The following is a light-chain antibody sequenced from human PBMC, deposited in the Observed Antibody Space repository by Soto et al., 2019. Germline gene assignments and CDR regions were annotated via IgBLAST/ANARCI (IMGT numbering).Light chain of an antibody. CDR1: QGISSY. CDR2: AAS. Sequence: IQLTQSPSSLSAYVGDRVTITCRASQGISSYLAWYQQKPGKAPQLLIYAASTLQSGVPSRFSGSGSGTDFTLSISSLQPEDFATYYCQQLNGYPPWTFGQGTKVEIK. J-gene: IGKJ1*01. CDR3: QQLNGYPPWT. V-gene: IGKV1-9*01.